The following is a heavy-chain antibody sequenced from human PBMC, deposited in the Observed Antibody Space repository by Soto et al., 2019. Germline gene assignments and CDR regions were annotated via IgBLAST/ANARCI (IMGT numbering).Heavy chain of an antibody. CDR3: TTDLSTGVPRSP. CDR1: GLTFSNAW. J-gene: IGHJ5*02. Sequence: SGGSLRLSCAASGLTFSNAWMNWVRQAPGKGLEWVGRIKSKTDGGTTDYAAPVKGRFSMSRDDSKNTLYLQMDNLKTEDTAVYYCTTDLSTGVPRSPWGQGTPVTVSA. V-gene: IGHV3-15*01. CDR2: IKSKTDGGTT. D-gene: IGHD2-2*01.